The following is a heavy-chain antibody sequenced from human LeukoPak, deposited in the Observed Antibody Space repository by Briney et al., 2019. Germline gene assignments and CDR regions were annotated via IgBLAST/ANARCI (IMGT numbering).Heavy chain of an antibody. J-gene: IGHJ4*02. V-gene: IGHV3-30-3*01. CDR3: ARETKHFTGYSSGWYYFDY. CDR1: GFTFSSYA. D-gene: IGHD6-19*01. CDR2: ISYDGSNK. Sequence: PGRSLRLSCAASGFTFSSYAMHWVRQAPGKGLEWVAVISYDGSNKYYADSVKGRFTISRDNSKNTLYLQMNSLRAEDTAVYYCARETKHFTGYSSGWYYFDYWGQGTLVTVSS.